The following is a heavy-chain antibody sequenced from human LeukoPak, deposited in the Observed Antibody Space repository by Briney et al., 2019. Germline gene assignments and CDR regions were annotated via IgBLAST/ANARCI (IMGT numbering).Heavy chain of an antibody. CDR3: ARAVTYYYGSGSYTDFDY. Sequence: SETLSLTCTVSGGSISSYYWSWIRQPPGKGMEWIGYIYYSGSTNYNPSLKSRVTISVDTSKNQFSLKLSSVTAADTAVYYCARAVTYYYGSGSYTDFDYWAQGTLVTVSS. J-gene: IGHJ4*02. CDR2: IYYSGST. V-gene: IGHV4-59*01. CDR1: GGSISSYY. D-gene: IGHD3-10*01.